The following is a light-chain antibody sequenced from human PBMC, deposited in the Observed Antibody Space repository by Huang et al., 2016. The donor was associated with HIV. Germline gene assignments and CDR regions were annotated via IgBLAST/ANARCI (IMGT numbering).Light chain of an antibody. Sequence: DIVMTQSPLSLPVSPGEPASISCRSSQSLLHSNGYNYLDWYLQKPGQSPQLLIYLSSSRASGVPDRFSGSGSVLDFTLKISRVEAEDVGVYYCMQALQTPRTFGQGTRLEIK. V-gene: IGKV2-28*01. J-gene: IGKJ5*01. CDR3: MQALQTPRT. CDR2: LSS. CDR1: QSLLHSNGYNY.